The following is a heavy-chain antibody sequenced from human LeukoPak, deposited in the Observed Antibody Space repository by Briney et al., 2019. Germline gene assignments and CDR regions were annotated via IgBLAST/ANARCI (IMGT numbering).Heavy chain of an antibody. CDR3: ARHGVLSMIRDRGYFDL. CDR1: GGSISSGDYY. CDR2: IYYSGST. V-gene: IGHV4-61*08. D-gene: IGHD2-8*01. Sequence: SETLSLTCTVSGGSISSGDYYWRWTRQPPGKGLEWIGYIYYSGSTNYNPSLKSRVTISVDTSKNQFSLKLSSVTAADTAVYYCARHGVLSMIRDRGYFDLWGRGTLVTVSS. J-gene: IGHJ2*01.